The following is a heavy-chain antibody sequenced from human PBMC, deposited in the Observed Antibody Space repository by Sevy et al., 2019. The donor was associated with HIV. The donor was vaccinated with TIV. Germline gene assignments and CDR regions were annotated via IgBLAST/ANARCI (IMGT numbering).Heavy chain of an antibody. V-gene: IGHV3-7*01. CDR3: AKGNSGSFDY. J-gene: IGHJ4*02. CDR1: GFSFSTYW. D-gene: IGHD3-22*01. CDR2: IKQDESEK. Sequence: GGCLRLSCAASGFSFSTYWMHWVRQAPGKGLEWVDNIKQDESEKYYVASVKGRFTISRDNAKNSVYLEMNSLRPEDTAIYYCAKGNSGSFDYWGQGTLVTVSS.